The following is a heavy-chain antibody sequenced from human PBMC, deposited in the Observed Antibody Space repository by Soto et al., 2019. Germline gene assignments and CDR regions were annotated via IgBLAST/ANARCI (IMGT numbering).Heavy chain of an antibody. CDR1: GFTFSSYE. CDR3: ARDPNDFWSGSVYCYGMDV. J-gene: IGHJ6*02. Sequence: GGSLRLSCAASGFTFSSYEMNWVRQAPGKGLEWVSYISSSGSTIYYADSVKGRFTISRDNAKNSLYLQMNSLRAEDTAVYYCARDPNDFWSGSVYCYGMDVWGQGTTVTVSS. CDR2: ISSSGSTI. D-gene: IGHD3-3*01. V-gene: IGHV3-48*03.